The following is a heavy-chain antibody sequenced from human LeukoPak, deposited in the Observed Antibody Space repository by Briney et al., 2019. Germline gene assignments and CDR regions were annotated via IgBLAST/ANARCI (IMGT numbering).Heavy chain of an antibody. V-gene: IGHV4-4*07. CDR1: GGSISSYY. CDR2: IYTSGST. J-gene: IGHJ4*02. CDR3: ARAGSGTMVRGVIILFDY. D-gene: IGHD3-10*01. Sequence: PSETLSLTCTVSGGSISSYYWSWIRQPAGKGLEWIGRIYTSGSTNYNPSLKSRVTMSVDTSKNQFSLKLSSVTAADTAVYYCARAGSGTMVRGVIILFDYWGQGTLVTVSS.